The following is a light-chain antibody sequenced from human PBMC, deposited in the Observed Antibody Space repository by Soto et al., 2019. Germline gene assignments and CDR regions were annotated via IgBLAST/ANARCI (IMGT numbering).Light chain of an antibody. V-gene: IGLV2-14*03. Sequence: QSVLTQPASLFGSPGQSITISCTGTSSDIGGYNYVSWYQKHPGEAPKLVIYGVSNRPSGVSNRFSGSKFDNPASLTISGLQADDEADYYCSSYTINSAPVFGTGTKLTVL. CDR1: SSDIGGYNY. CDR2: GVS. J-gene: IGLJ1*01. CDR3: SSYTINSAPV.